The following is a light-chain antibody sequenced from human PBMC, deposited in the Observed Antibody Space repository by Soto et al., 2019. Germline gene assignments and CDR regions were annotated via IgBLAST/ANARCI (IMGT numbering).Light chain of an antibody. J-gene: IGKJ1*01. CDR3: QQYCQQYGSSPPSWT. CDR1: QTVSSSY. V-gene: IGKV3-20*01. Sequence: ETVLTQSPGTLSLSPGERATLSCGASQTVSSSYLAWYQQKPGQAPRLLIYGASSRATGIPDRFSGSGSGTDCTLTISRLEPEDFAVYYCQQYCQQYGSSPPSWTFGQGTRVEIK. CDR2: GAS.